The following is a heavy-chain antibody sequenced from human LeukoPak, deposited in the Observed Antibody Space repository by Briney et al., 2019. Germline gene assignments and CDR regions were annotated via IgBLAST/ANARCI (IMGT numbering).Heavy chain of an antibody. Sequence: GGSLRLSCVASGFTFSGFEMNWVRQAPGKGLEWVAVISYDGTNKYYADSVKGRFTISRDNSKNTLDLQMNSLRAEDTAVYYCARDQSVYLYYGMDVWGRGTTVTVSS. V-gene: IGHV3-30-3*01. CDR2: ISYDGTNK. CDR3: ARDQSVYLYYGMDV. J-gene: IGHJ6*02. CDR1: GFTFSGFE.